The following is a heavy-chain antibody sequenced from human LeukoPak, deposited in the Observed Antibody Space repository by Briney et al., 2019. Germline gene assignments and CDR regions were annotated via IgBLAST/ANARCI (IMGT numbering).Heavy chain of an antibody. CDR3: ARHRGIIAVAGIRLGSSWFDP. CDR2: IYYSGST. J-gene: IGHJ5*02. CDR1: GGSISSGSYY. V-gene: IGHV4-39*07. Sequence: SETLSLTCTVSGGSISSGSYYWGWIRQPPGKGLEWIGSIYYSGSTYYNPSLKSRVTISVDTSKNQFSLKLSSVTAADTAVYYCARHRGIIAVAGIRLGSSWFDPWGQGTLVTVSS. D-gene: IGHD6-19*01.